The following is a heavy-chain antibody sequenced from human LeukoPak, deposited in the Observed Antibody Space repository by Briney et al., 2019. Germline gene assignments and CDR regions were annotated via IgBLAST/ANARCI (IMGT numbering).Heavy chain of an antibody. CDR2: ISGSGGST. Sequence: PGGSLRLSFAASGFPFSSYAMSWGRPAPGKGLEGVSAISGSGGSTYYADSVKGRFTISRDNSKNTLYLQMNSLRAEDTAVYYCAKDPNYRRAQTMNDYWGQGTLVTVSS. V-gene: IGHV3-23*01. J-gene: IGHJ4*02. CDR1: GFPFSSYA. CDR3: AKDPNYRRAQTMNDY. D-gene: IGHD4/OR15-4a*01.